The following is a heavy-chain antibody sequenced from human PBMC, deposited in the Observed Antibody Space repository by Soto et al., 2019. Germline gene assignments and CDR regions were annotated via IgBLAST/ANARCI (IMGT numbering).Heavy chain of an antibody. CDR2: IIPIFGTA. Sequence: QVQLVQSGAEVKKPGSSVKVSCKASGGTFSSNAISWVRQAPGQGLEWMGGIIPIFGTANYAQKFQGRVTITADESTSTAYMELSSLRSEDTAVYYCARGGGYDFWSGYYGWFDPWGQGTLVTVSS. J-gene: IGHJ5*02. CDR1: GGTFSSNA. D-gene: IGHD3-3*01. CDR3: ARGGGYDFWSGYYGWFDP. V-gene: IGHV1-69*01.